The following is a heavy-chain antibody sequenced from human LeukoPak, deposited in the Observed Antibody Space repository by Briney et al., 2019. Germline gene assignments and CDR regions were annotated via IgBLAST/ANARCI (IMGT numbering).Heavy chain of an antibody. Sequence: SETLSLTCTVSGGSISSSIYYWGWIRQPPGKGLDWIGSIYHSGNTYYNPSLYSRVTISVDTSKNQFSLKLISVTAADTAVYYCARGAGKYYFHGMDVWGQGTTVTVSS. CDR3: ARGAGKYYFHGMDV. CDR1: GGSISSSIYY. V-gene: IGHV4-39*07. CDR2: IYHSGNT. J-gene: IGHJ6*02.